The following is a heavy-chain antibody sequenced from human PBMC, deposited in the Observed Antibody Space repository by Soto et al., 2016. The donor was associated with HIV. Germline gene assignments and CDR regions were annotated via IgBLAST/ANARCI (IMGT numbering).Heavy chain of an antibody. Sequence: EVQLVESGGGLVKPGESLRLSCAASGFPFMTYWMHWVRQSPGKGLVWVSRINSDGSSTSYADSVKGRFTISRDNAKNTLYLQMDSLRVEDTAIYYCAKDRAPRTIGDAFDMWGQGTMVTVSS. CDR3: AKDRAPRTIGDAFDM. CDR2: INSDGSST. CDR1: GFPFMTYW. D-gene: IGHD1-7*01. V-gene: IGHV3-74*01. J-gene: IGHJ3*02.